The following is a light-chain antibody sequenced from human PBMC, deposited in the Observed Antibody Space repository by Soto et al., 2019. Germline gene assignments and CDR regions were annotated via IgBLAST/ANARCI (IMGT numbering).Light chain of an antibody. CDR3: QQFNNWPHP. V-gene: IGKV3-15*01. CDR1: QSVNQK. J-gene: IGKJ2*01. CDR2: VAS. Sequence: EIVLTQSPATLSLSPGERATLSGRASQSVNQKLGWYQQKPGQAPRLLIYVASYMATGIPARFSGSGSGTEYTLTISNLQAEDFAGYSCQQFNNWPHPVGQGTKVDSK.